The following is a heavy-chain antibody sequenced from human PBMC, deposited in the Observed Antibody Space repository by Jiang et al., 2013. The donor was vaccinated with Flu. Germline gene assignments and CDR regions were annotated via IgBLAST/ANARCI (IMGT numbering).Heavy chain of an antibody. Sequence: VQLVESGAEVKKPGESLKISCKGSGYSFTSYWIGWVRQMPGKGLEWMGIIYPGDSDTRYSPSFQGQVTISADKSISTAYLQWSSLKASDTAMYYCARRVEYDSSGYLAKPSWYFDLWGRGTLVTVSS. CDR1: GYSFTSYW. D-gene: IGHD3-22*01. CDR2: IYPGDSDT. V-gene: IGHV5-51*01. J-gene: IGHJ2*01. CDR3: ARRVEYDSSGYLAKPSWYFDL.